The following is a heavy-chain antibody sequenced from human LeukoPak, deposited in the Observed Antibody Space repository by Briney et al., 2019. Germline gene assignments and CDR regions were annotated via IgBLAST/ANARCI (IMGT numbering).Heavy chain of an antibody. CDR3: ARVKYCTTGECFYWHFDL. Sequence: PGGSLRLSRAASGFTFSSYGMHWVRQAPGKGLEWVASIRQDGTEEYSVGSVKGRFTISRGNSKNSLSLQMNSLGAEDTAIYYCARVKYCTTGECFYWHFDLWGRGTLVTVSS. CDR2: IRQDGTEE. CDR1: GFTFSSYG. J-gene: IGHJ2*01. D-gene: IGHD2-8*01. V-gene: IGHV3-7*01.